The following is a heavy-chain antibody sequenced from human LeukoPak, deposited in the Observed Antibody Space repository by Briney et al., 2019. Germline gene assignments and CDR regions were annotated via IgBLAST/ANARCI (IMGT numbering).Heavy chain of an antibody. D-gene: IGHD5-18*01. CDR3: AKWDTAMAYDY. Sequence: PGGSLRLSCAASGFTFSSYGMHWVRQAPGKGLEWVAVISYDGSNKYYADSVKGRFTISRDNTKNTLYLQMNSLRAEDTAVYYCAKWDTAMAYDYWGQGTLVTVSS. V-gene: IGHV3-30*18. CDR2: ISYDGSNK. CDR1: GFTFSSYG. J-gene: IGHJ4*02.